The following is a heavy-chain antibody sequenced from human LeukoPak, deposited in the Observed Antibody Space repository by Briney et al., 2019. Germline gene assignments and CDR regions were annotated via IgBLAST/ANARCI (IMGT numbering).Heavy chain of an antibody. CDR1: GFSFSSYE. CDR2: ISSSGRKI. J-gene: IGHJ4*02. V-gene: IGHV3-48*03. CDR3: AAVIDY. Sequence: PGGSLRLSCAASGFSFSSYEMNWVRQAPGKGLEWISFISSSGRKIYYTDSVKGRFTISRDNAKNSLYLQMNSLRAEDTAVYYCAAVIDYWGQGTLVTVSS.